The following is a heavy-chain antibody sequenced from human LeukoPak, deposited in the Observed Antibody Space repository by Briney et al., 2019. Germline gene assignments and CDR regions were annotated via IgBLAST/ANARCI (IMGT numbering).Heavy chain of an antibody. CDR2: ISAYNGNT. J-gene: IGHJ6*03. Sequence: GASVKVSCKASGYTFTGYYMHWVRQAPGQGLEWMGWISAYNGNTNYAQKLQGRVTMTRNTSISTAYMELSSLRSEDTAVYYCARKRGYFYYYMDVWGKGSTVTISS. CDR1: GYTFTGYY. V-gene: IGHV1-2*02. CDR3: ARKRGYFYYYMDV. D-gene: IGHD3-10*01.